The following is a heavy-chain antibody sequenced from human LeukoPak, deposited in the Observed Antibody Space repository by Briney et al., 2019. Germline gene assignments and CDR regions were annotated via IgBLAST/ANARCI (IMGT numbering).Heavy chain of an antibody. CDR2: INPNSGGT. Sequence: ASVKVSCKASGYTFTGYYMHWVRQAPGQGLEWMGWINPNSGGTNYAQKFQGRVTMTRDTSISTAYMELSRLRSDDTAVYYCARDYHYGDISGSIDPWGQGTLVTVSS. J-gene: IGHJ5*02. V-gene: IGHV1-2*02. CDR1: GYTFTGYY. CDR3: ARDYHYGDISGSIDP. D-gene: IGHD4-17*01.